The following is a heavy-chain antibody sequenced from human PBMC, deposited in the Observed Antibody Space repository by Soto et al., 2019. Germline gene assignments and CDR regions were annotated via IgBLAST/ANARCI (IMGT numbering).Heavy chain of an antibody. CDR2: ISSSSYTI. J-gene: IGHJ4*02. Sequence: EVQLEESGGGLVQPGGSLRLSCAASGFSFRSYSMNWVRQAPGKGLEWLSDISSSSYTIYYADSVKDRFTISRDNAKNSLYLQMDSLRAEDTAVYYCARELEYCSNGVCYPYFDSWGQGTLVTVSS. CDR3: ARELEYCSNGVCYPYFDS. V-gene: IGHV3-48*04. CDR1: GFSFRSYS. D-gene: IGHD2-8*01.